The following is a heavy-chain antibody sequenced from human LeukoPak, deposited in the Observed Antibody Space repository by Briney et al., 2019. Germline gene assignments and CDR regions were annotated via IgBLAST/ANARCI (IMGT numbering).Heavy chain of an antibody. CDR2: IQGDGSNK. V-gene: IGHV3-30*02. CDR3: AKDLSNSWSFDY. Sequence: PGGSLRLSCAASGFTFGSHFMHWVRQAPGKGLEWVTFIQGDGSNKYYADSFKGRFTISRDNSKNTLYLQMSSLRAEDTAIYYCAKDLSNSWSFDYWGQGILVTVSS. CDR1: GFTFGSHF. D-gene: IGHD6-13*01. J-gene: IGHJ4*02.